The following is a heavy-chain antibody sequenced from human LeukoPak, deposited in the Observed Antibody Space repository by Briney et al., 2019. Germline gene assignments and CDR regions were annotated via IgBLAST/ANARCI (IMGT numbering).Heavy chain of an antibody. Sequence: GGSLRLSCAASGFTFSSYAMSWVRQAPGKGLDWVSSISGSGTFIYYADSVKGRFTISRDNAKNSLYLQMNSLRVADTAVYYCATSRRSSYSYRALEQPPSPVDWGQGTLVTVSS. CDR2: ISGSGTFI. CDR1: GFTFSSYA. D-gene: IGHD5-18*01. CDR3: ATSRRSSYSYRALEQPPSPVD. V-gene: IGHV3-21*01. J-gene: IGHJ4*02.